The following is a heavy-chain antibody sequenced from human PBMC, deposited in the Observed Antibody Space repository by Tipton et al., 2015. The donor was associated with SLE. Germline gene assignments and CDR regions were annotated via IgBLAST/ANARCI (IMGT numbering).Heavy chain of an antibody. J-gene: IGHJ6*02. CDR2: ISAYNGNT. CDR3: ARWIYGGNSHYYYYGMDV. V-gene: IGHV1-18*01. CDR1: GYTFTSYG. Sequence: QSGAEVKKPGASVKVSCKASGYTFTSYGISWVRQAPGQGLEWMGWISAYNGNTNYAQKLQGRVTMTTDTSTSTAYMELRSLRSDDTAVYYCARWIYGGNSHYYYYGMDVWGQGTTVTVSS. D-gene: IGHD4-23*01.